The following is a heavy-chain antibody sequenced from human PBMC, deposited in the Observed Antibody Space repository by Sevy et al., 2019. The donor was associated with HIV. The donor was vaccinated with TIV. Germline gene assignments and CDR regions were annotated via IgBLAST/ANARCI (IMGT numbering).Heavy chain of an antibody. V-gene: IGHV3-23*01. D-gene: IGHD6-19*01. Sequence: GGSLRLSCAASEITLSNYAMNWVRQAPGRGLEWVSAISGSGGSTYYADSVKGRFTISRDNSKNTLYLQMNSLRAEDTAVYYCAKRNSSGWNDAFDIWGQGTMVTVSS. CDR1: EITLSNYA. CDR2: ISGSGGST. J-gene: IGHJ3*02. CDR3: AKRNSSGWNDAFDI.